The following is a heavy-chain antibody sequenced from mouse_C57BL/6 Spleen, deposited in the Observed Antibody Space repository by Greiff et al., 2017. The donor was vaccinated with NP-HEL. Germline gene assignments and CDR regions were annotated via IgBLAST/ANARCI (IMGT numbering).Heavy chain of an antibody. J-gene: IGHJ4*01. D-gene: IGHD1-1*01. CDR2: IDPEDGDT. V-gene: IGHV14-1*01. CDR3: TFTTVVATWEDD. Sequence: VQLQQSGAELVRPGASVKLSCTASGFNIKDYYMHWVKQRPEQGLEWIGRIDPEDGDTEYAPKFQGKATMTADTSSNTAYLQLSSLTSEDTAVYYCTFTTVVATWEDDWGQGTSVTVSS. CDR1: GFNIKDYY.